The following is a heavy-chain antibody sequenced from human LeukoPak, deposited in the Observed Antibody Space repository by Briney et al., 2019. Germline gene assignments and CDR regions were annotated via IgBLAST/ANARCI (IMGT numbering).Heavy chain of an antibody. Sequence: SETLSLTCTVSGGSISSYYWSWIRQPAGKGLEWIGRIYTSGSTNYNPSLKSRVTMSVDTSKNQFSLKLSSVTAADTAVYYCASEDYDFRSGRQRYYFDYWGQGTLVTVSS. CDR2: IYTSGST. D-gene: IGHD3-3*01. V-gene: IGHV4-4*07. CDR1: GGSISSYY. CDR3: ASEDYDFRSGRQRYYFDY. J-gene: IGHJ4*02.